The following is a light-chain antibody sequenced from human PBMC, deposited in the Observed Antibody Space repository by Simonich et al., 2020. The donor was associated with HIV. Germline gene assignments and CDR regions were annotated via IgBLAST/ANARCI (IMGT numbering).Light chain of an antibody. Sequence: QSALTQPASVSGSPGQSITISCTGTSSDVGGYKFVSWYQQHPGKAPKLMICAVSNRPSGVSNRFSGSKSGNTASLTISGLQAEDEANYYCSSYTSSSTLGVFGGGTKLTVL. CDR3: SSYTSSSTLGV. CDR1: SSDVGGYKF. V-gene: IGLV2-14*03. CDR2: AVS. J-gene: IGLJ2*01.